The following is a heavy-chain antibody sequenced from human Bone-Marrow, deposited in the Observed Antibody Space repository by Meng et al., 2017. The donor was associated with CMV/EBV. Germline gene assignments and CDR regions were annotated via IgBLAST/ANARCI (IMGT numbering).Heavy chain of an antibody. CDR3: ARELGGRTAMATSSLNWFDP. D-gene: IGHD5-18*01. V-gene: IGHV1-18*01. J-gene: IGHJ5*02. CDR1: GYTFTSYG. Sequence: ASVKVSCKASGYTFTSYGISWVRQAPGQGLEWMGWISAYNGNTNYAQKFQGRVTMTTDTSTSTAYMELRSLRAEDTAVYYCARELGGRTAMATSSLNWFDPWGQGTLVTVSS. CDR2: ISAYNGNT.